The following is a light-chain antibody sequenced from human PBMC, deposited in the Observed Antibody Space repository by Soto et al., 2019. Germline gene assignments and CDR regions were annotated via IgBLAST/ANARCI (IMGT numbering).Light chain of an antibody. CDR1: QSVASN. V-gene: IGKV3-15*01. J-gene: IGKJ1*01. CDR2: GAS. CDR3: QQYNNWPRT. Sequence: EIVMTQSPVTLSLSPGDRATLSCRVSQSVASNVAWFQQKPGQPPRLLIYGASASATGIPARFSGSGSGTEFTLTISSLQSEDFAVYYCQQYNNWPRTFGQGTKVEIK.